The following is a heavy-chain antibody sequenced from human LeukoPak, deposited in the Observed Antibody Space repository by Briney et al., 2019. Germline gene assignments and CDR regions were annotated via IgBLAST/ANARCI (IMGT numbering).Heavy chain of an antibody. CDR2: INPNSGGT. V-gene: IGHV1-2*02. J-gene: IGHJ4*02. D-gene: IGHD3-22*01. CDR3: ARVGYVSSGYYETFDY. CDR1: GYTFTGYY. Sequence: ASVKVSCKASGYTFTGYYMHWVRQAPGQGLEWMGWINPNSGGTNYAQKFQGRVTMTRDTSISTAYMELSRLRSDDTAVYYCARVGYVSSGYYETFDYWGQGTLVTVS.